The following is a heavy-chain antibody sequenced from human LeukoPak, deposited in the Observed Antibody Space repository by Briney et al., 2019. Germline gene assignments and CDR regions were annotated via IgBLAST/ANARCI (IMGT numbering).Heavy chain of an antibody. CDR2: INPDNGGT. V-gene: IGHV1-2*02. CDR1: GYTFTGYY. D-gene: IGHD5-12*01. Sequence: ASVKVSCKASGYTFTGYYMHWVRQAPGQGLEWMGWINPDNGGTNYAQKFQGRVTMTRDMSISTAYMELSRLRSDDAAVYYCARDPSNSGYDYLYYFDYWGQGALVTVSS. J-gene: IGHJ4*02. CDR3: ARDPSNSGYDYLYYFDY.